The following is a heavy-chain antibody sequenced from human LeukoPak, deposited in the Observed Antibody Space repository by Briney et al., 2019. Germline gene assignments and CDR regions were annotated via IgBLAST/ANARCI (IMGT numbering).Heavy chain of an antibody. J-gene: IGHJ4*02. CDR2: INHSGST. CDR3: AKDGQIAAPT. V-gene: IGHV4-34*01. CDR1: GGSFSGYY. D-gene: IGHD6-13*01. Sequence: SETLSLTCAVYGGSFSGYYWSWIRQPPGKGLEWIGEINHSGSTNYNPSLKSRVTISVDTSKNQFSLKLSSVTAADTAVYYCAKDGQIAAPTWGQGTLVTVSS.